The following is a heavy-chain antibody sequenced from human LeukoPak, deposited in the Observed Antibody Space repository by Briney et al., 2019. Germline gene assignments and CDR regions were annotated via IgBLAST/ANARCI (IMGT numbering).Heavy chain of an antibody. CDR3: ARDNSVEDTAWWFDP. J-gene: IGHJ5*02. CDR1: GYTFTGYY. Sequence: ASVKVSCKASGYTFTGYYMHWVRQAPGQGLEWMGIINPSGGSTSYAQKFQGRVTMTRDMSTSRDYMELSSLRSEDTAVYYCARDNSVEDTAWWFDPWGQGTLVTVSS. D-gene: IGHD4-23*01. CDR2: INPSGGST. V-gene: IGHV1-46*01.